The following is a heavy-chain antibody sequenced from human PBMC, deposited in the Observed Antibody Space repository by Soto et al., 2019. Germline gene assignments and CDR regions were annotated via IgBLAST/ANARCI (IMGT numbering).Heavy chain of an antibody. D-gene: IGHD3-16*01. Sequence: QVHLQESGPGLVKPSETLSLTCTVSGDSISTDYWSWIRQSPGKGLEWIGFIYYGGSTNYNPSLKSRVTLSVDTPKNQFSLKLSSVAAAGTARYYCAKNLDGGSLVHWGQGTLGNVSS. CDR2: IYYGGST. CDR1: GDSISTDY. V-gene: IGHV4-59*08. CDR3: AKNLDGGSLVH. J-gene: IGHJ1*01.